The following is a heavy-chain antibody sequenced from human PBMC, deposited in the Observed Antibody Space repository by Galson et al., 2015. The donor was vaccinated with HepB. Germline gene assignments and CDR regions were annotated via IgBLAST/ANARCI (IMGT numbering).Heavy chain of an antibody. D-gene: IGHD3-22*01. CDR2: ISFDTTHR. CDR3: ARNPRRPWNGGNSIGLGAFDI. CDR1: GFTFHTYA. V-gene: IGHV3-30*04. Sequence: SLRLSCADPGFTFHTYAMHWARQAQGKGLGWVAAISFDTTHRSYADPVKGRFTISRENSQNTLYVQMNSLRAEDTAVYYWARNPRRPWNGGNSIGLGAFDIWGQGTMVTVSS. J-gene: IGHJ3*02.